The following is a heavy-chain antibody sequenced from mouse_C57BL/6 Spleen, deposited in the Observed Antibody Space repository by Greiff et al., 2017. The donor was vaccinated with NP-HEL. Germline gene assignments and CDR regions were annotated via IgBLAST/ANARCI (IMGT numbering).Heavy chain of an antibody. CDR3: ARDTAQATSFDY. CDR2: ISYDGSN. D-gene: IGHD3-2*02. CDR1: GYSITSGYY. J-gene: IGHJ2*01. V-gene: IGHV3-6*01. Sequence: VQLKESGPGLVKPSQSLSLTCSVTGYSITSGYYWNWIRQFPGNKLEWMGYISYDGSNNYNPSLKNRISITRDTSKNQFFLKLNSVTTEDTATYYCARDTAQATSFDYWGQGTTRTVSS.